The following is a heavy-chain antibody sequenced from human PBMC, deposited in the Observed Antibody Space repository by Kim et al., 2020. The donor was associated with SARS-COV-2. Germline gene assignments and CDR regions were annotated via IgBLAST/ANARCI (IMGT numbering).Heavy chain of an antibody. CDR3: ARGHLAWGNFDH. D-gene: IGHD7-27*01. Sequence: SQTLSLTCAISGDSVSSNRAGWNWIRQSPSRGLEWLGRTYFRSKWYTDYPVSMKGRIIIIADASKNQFSLQLNSVTPEDTAVYYCARGHLAWGNFDHWGQ. V-gene: IGHV6-1*01. J-gene: IGHJ4*02. CDR1: GDSVSSNRAG. CDR2: TYFRSKWYT.